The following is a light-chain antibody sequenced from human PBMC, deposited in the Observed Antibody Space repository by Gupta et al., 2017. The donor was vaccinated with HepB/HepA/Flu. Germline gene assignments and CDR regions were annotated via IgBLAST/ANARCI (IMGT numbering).Light chain of an antibody. CDR3: QEVSGSSWT. V-gene: IGKV1-5*03. J-gene: IGKJ1*01. CDR2: SAF. Sequence: DIQLAQSPSTLSASVGDRVTITCRASQSISDWLVWYQQKPGKAPNHLIYSAFTLESGVPSRFSGSGSGTEFTLTISSLQPDDFATYYCQEVSGSSWTLGQGNKVEIK. CDR1: QSISDW.